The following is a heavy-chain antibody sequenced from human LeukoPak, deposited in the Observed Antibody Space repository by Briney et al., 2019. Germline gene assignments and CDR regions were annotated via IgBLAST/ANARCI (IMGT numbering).Heavy chain of an antibody. CDR1: GYTFTGYY. CDR3: AREGYCSSTSCYTDSNWFDP. J-gene: IGHJ5*02. V-gene: IGHV1-2*02. CDR2: INPNSGGT. Sequence: ASVKVSCKASGYTFTGYYMHWVRQAPGQGLEWMGWINPNSGGTDYAQKFQGRVTMTRDTSISTAYMELSRLRSDDTAVYYCAREGYCSSTSCYTDSNWFDPWGQGTLVTVSS. D-gene: IGHD2-2*02.